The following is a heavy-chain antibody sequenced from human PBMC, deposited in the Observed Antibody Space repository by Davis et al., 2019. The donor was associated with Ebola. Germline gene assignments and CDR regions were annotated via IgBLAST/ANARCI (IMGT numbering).Heavy chain of an antibody. D-gene: IGHD2-21*02. CDR2: IYYSGST. J-gene: IGHJ4*02. Sequence: SETLSLTCTVSGGSISSYYWSWIRQPPGKGLEWIGYIYYSGSTNYNPSLKSRVTISVDTSKNQFSLKLSSVTAADTAVYYCARDGDGGNFDYWGQGTLVTVSS. CDR1: GGSISSYY. CDR3: ARDGDGGNFDY. V-gene: IGHV4-59*12.